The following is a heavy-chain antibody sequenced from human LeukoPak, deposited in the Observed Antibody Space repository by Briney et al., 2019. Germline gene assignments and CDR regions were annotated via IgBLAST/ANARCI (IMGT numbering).Heavy chain of an antibody. CDR1: GYSISSGYY. J-gene: IGHJ4*02. CDR2: IYHSGST. CDR3: ASLGVPAARYYFDY. D-gene: IGHD2-2*01. Sequence: SETLSLTCAVSGYSISSGYYWGWIRQPPGKGLEWIGSIYHSGSTYYNPSLKSRVTISVDTSKNQFSLKLTSVTAADTAVYYCASLGVPAARYYFDYWGQGTLVTVSS. V-gene: IGHV4-38-2*01.